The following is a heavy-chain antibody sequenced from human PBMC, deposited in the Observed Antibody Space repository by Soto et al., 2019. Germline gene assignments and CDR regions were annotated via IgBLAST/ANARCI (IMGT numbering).Heavy chain of an antibody. CDR2: IYDTESA. D-gene: IGHD6-6*01. V-gene: IGHV4-31*03. J-gene: IGHJ4*02. CDR3: ARASSSSSAADY. Sequence: NPSETLSLTCSVSGESISSGGYYWSWIRHLPGKGLEWIGYIYDTESAYYNPSLKSRVSISMDTSENHFAMRLTSVTAADSAVYYCARASSSSSAADYWGQGLQVTVSS. CDR1: GESISSGGYY.